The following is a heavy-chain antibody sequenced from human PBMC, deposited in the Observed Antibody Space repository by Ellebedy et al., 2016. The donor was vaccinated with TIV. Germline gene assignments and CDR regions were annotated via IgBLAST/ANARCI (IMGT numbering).Heavy chain of an antibody. D-gene: IGHD4-17*01. CDR3: ARVWYGDYTSFAAFDL. J-gene: IGHJ3*01. CDR2: INTDNGNT. CDR1: GYTFTTYA. Sequence: AASVKVSCKASGYTFTTYAIHWVRQARGQRLDWMGWINTDNGNTKYSQKFQGRVTITRDTSASTAYMELSSLRSEDTAVYYCARVWYGDYTSFAAFDLWGQGTMVTVFS. V-gene: IGHV1-3*04.